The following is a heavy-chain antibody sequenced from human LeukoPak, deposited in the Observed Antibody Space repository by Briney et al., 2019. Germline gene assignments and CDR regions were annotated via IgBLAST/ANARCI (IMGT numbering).Heavy chain of an antibody. CDR1: GGSISSYY. CDR3: AREWVTLDGRTFDY. V-gene: IGHV4-4*07. J-gene: IGHJ4*02. D-gene: IGHD2-21*02. Sequence: SETLSLTCTVSGGSISSYYWSWIRQPAGKGLEWIGRIYTSGSTNYNPSLKSRVTMSVDTSKNQFSLKLSSVTAADTAVYYCAREWVTLDGRTFDYWGRGTLVTVSS. CDR2: IYTSGST.